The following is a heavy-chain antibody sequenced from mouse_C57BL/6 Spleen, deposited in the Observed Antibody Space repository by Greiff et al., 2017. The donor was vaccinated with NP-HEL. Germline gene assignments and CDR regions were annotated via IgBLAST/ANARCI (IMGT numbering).Heavy chain of an antibody. CDR2: IDPSDSYT. J-gene: IGHJ2*01. CDR3: ARTPYYYGSSYPDY. Sequence: VQLQQPGAELVRPGTSVKLSCKASGYTFTSYWMHWVKQRPGQGLEWIGVIDPSDSYTNYNQKFKGKATLTVDTSSSTAYMQLSSLTSEDSAVYYCARTPYYYGSSYPDYWGQGTTLTVSS. D-gene: IGHD1-1*01. V-gene: IGHV1-59*01. CDR1: GYTFTSYW.